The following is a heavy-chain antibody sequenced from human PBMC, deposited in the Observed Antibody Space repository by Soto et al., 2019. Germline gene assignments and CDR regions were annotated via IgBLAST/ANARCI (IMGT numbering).Heavy chain of an antibody. CDR3: ARDRDDFWSGYNRGPSGY. V-gene: IGHV1-18*01. Sequence: ASVKVSCKASGYTFTSYGISWVRQAPGQGLEWMGWISAHNGNTNYAQKLQGRVTITTDTSTSTAYMELRSLRSDDTAVYYCARDRDDFWSGYNRGPSGYWGQGTLVTVSS. J-gene: IGHJ4*02. D-gene: IGHD3-3*01. CDR1: GYTFTSYG. CDR2: ISAHNGNT.